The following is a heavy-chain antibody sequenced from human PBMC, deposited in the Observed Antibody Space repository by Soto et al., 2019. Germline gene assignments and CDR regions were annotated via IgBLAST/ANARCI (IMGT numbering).Heavy chain of an antibody. Sequence: PSETLSLTCAVSGGSISSGGYSWSWIRQPPGKGLEWIGYIYNSGSTYYNPSLKSRVTISVDRSKNQFSLKLSSVTAADTAVYYCARVFSGSYFYFDYWGQGTLVTVSS. CDR1: GGSISSGGYS. CDR2: IYNSGST. J-gene: IGHJ4*02. D-gene: IGHD1-26*01. V-gene: IGHV4-30-2*01. CDR3: ARVFSGSYFYFDY.